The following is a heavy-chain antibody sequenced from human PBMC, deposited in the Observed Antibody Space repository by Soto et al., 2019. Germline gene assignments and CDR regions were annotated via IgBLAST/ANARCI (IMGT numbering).Heavy chain of an antibody. J-gene: IGHJ6*02. CDR3: AKPVVPAASTLGDFYYGMDV. CDR1: GFTFSSYG. V-gene: IGHV3-30*18. D-gene: IGHD2-2*01. Sequence: PGGSLRLSCAASGFTFSSYGMHWVRQAPGKGLEWVAVISYDGGNKYYGDSVKGRCTISRDTSKNTLYLQMNSLRAEDSAVYYCAKPVVPAASTLGDFYYGMDVWGQGTTVTVSS. CDR2: ISYDGGNK.